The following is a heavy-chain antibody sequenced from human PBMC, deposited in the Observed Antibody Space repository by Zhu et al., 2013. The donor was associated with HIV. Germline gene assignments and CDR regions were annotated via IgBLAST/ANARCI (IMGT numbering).Heavy chain of an antibody. V-gene: IGHV1-69*06. Sequence: QVQLLQSGAEVRKTGSSVKVSCQISGGTFSSYAISWVRQAPGQGLEWMGGIIPIFGTANYAQKFQGRVTITADKSTSTAYMELSSLRSEDTAVYYCAREKYSVRGVGILDYWGQGTLVTVSS. CDR1: GGTFSSYA. CDR3: AREKYSVRGVGILDY. CDR2: IIPIFGTA. D-gene: IGHD3-10*01. J-gene: IGHJ4*02.